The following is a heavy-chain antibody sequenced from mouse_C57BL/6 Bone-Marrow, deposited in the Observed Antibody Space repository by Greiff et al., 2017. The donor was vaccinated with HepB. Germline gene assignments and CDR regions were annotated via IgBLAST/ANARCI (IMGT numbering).Heavy chain of an antibody. CDR1: GFTFSNYW. D-gene: IGHD2-4*01. Sequence: EVQGVESGGGLVQPGGSMKLSCVASGFTFSNYWMNWVRQSPEKGLEWVAQIRLKSDNYATNYAESVKGRFTISRDDSKSSVYLQMNNLRAEDTGIYYCTDWDYDYDNYAMDYWGQGTSVTVSS. J-gene: IGHJ4*01. V-gene: IGHV6-3*01. CDR2: IRLKSDNYAT. CDR3: TDWDYDYDNYAMDY.